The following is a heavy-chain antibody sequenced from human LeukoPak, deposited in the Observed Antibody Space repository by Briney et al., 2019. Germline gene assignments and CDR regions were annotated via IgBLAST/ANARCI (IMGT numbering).Heavy chain of an antibody. J-gene: IGHJ4*02. Sequence: GGFLRLSCAASGFTFSIYWMSWLRQAPGKGLEWVANINQDGSEEYYVDSVKGRFTISRDSAKNSLYLQVNSLRAEDTAVYYCERGRYSSGYWGQGTLVTVSS. V-gene: IGHV3-7*05. CDR2: INQDGSEE. D-gene: IGHD6-19*01. CDR3: ERGRYSSGY. CDR1: GFTFSIYW.